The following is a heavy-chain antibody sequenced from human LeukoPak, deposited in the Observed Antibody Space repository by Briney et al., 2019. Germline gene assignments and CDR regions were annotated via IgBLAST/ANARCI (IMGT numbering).Heavy chain of an antibody. CDR3: ARSPYCSSTSCLLTVYYYYMDV. J-gene: IGHJ6*03. D-gene: IGHD2-2*01. CDR2: INPNSGGT. Sequence: ASVKVSCKASGYTFTGYYMHWVRQAPGQGLEWMGWINPNSGGTNYAQKFQGRVTMTRDTSISTAYMELSRLRSDDTAVYYCARSPYCSSTSCLLTVYYYYMDVWGKGITVTISS. V-gene: IGHV1-2*02. CDR1: GYTFTGYY.